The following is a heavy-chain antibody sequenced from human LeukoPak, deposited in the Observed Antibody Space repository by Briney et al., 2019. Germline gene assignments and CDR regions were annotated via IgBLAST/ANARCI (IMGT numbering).Heavy chain of an antibody. V-gene: IGHV3-13*01. J-gene: IGHJ6*02. CDR2: IGIGGDT. CDR1: GFIFNDFD. Sequence: GSLRLSCTAAGFIFNDFDFHWVRQGPGKGLDWVSAIGIGGDTHYSGSVKGRFTISRENAKNSLFLHMNNLRAGDTAVYYCARDRFGMDVWGRGTNVIVSS. CDR3: ARDRFGMDV.